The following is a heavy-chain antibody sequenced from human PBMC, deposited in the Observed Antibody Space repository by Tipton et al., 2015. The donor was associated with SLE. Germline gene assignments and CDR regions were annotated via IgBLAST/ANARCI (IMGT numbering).Heavy chain of an antibody. CDR2: INHGGST. V-gene: IGHV4-34*01. J-gene: IGHJ4*02. CDR3: VRGPRGSSGYPS. D-gene: IGHD3-22*01. CDR1: GGSFSGYY. Sequence: TLSLTCAVYGGSFSGYYWTWIRQPPGKGLEWIGEINHGGSTNYNPSLKSRVTISEDTSKNQFSLKLTSVTAADTAVYYCVRGPRGSSGYPSWGRGTLVTVSS.